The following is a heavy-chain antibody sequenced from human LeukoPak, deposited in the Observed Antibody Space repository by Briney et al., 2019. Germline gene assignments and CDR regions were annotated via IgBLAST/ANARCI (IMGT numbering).Heavy chain of an antibody. Sequence: ASVKVSCKASGYTFTSYGISWVRQAPGQGLEWMGWISAYNGNTNYAQKFQGRVTMTRDTSTSTVYMELSSLRSEDTAVYYCARDQVHPSVGGPDYWGQGTLVTVSS. V-gene: IGHV1-18*01. CDR3: ARDQVHPSVGGPDY. CDR1: GYTFTSYG. CDR2: ISAYNGNT. J-gene: IGHJ4*02. D-gene: IGHD4-23*01.